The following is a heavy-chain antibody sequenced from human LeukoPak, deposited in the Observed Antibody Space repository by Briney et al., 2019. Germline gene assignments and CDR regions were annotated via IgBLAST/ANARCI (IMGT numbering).Heavy chain of an antibody. Sequence: SETLSLTCTVSGYSISSGYYWGWIRQPPGKGLEWIGSIYHSGSTYYNPSLKSRVTISVDTSKNQFSLKMSSVTAADTAVYYCARRIAAGWFDPWGQGTLVTVSS. D-gene: IGHD6-13*01. CDR1: GYSISSGYY. CDR2: IYHSGST. J-gene: IGHJ5*02. CDR3: ARRIAAGWFDP. V-gene: IGHV4-38-2*02.